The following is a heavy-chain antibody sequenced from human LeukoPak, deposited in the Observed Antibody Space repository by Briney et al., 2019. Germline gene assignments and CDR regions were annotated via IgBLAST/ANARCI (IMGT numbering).Heavy chain of an antibody. J-gene: IGHJ4*02. V-gene: IGHV3-23*01. Sequence: PGGSLRLSCAASGFTFSSYGMSWVRQAPGKGLEWVSGINNSGDRTYYADSVKGRFTISRDNSKNTPYLQMHSLRGEDTAVYYCAKAARDTTRWSQGTLVTVSS. CDR3: AKAARDTTR. D-gene: IGHD1-26*01. CDR1: GFTFSSYG. CDR2: INNSGDRT.